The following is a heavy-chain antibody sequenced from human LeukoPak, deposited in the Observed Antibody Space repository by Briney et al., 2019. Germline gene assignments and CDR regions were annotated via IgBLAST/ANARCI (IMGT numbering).Heavy chain of an antibody. CDR1: GFTFSSYA. CDR2: IKQDGSEK. CDR3: ARAMWAYRA. D-gene: IGHD1-26*01. Sequence: GGSLRLSCAASGFTFSSYAMSWVRQAPGKGLEWVANIKQDGSEKYYVDSVKGRFTISRDNAKNSLYLQMNSLRADDTAVYYCARAMWAYRAWGQGTLVTVSA. V-gene: IGHV3-7*01. J-gene: IGHJ5*02.